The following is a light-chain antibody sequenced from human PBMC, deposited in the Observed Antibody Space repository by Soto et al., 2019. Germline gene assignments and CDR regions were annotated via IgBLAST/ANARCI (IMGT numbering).Light chain of an antibody. CDR1: QSISIS. J-gene: IGKJ2*01. V-gene: IGKV1-39*01. Sequence: DIQMTQSPSSLSASVGDRVTITCRASQSISISLNWYQQKPGKAPNLLIYAASRLQSGVPSRFSGSGSGTDFTLTISSLQPEDFATFYCQQSYSTPRTFGQGTKVEIK. CDR3: QQSYSTPRT. CDR2: AAS.